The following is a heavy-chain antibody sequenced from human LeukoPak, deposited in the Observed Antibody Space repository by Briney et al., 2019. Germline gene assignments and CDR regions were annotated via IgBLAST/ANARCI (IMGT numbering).Heavy chain of an antibody. CDR1: GVSINSHY. J-gene: IGHJ4*02. V-gene: IGHV4-59*08. D-gene: IGHD6-19*01. CDR3: VRRDNTGWNYFDC. CDR2: IYYSGST. Sequence: SETLSLTCTVSGVSINSHYWSWIRQSPGKGLEWIGDIYYSGSTKYNPSLKSRVTISVDTPKNDLSLRLTSVLAADTAIYYCVRRDNTGWNYFDCWGQGILVTVSS.